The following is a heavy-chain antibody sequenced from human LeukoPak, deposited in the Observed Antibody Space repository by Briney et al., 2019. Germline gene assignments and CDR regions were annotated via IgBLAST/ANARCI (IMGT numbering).Heavy chain of an antibody. CDR2: INSDGSST. CDR1: GFTFSSYW. D-gene: IGHD1-20*01. V-gene: IGHV3-74*01. J-gene: IGHJ4*02. CDR3: ASITGTTRFDY. Sequence: GGCLRLSCAASGFTFSSYWMHWVRQAPGKGLVWVSRINSDGSSTSYADSVKGRFTISRDNAKNTLYLQMNSLRAEDTAVYYCASITGTTRFDYWGQGTLVTVSS.